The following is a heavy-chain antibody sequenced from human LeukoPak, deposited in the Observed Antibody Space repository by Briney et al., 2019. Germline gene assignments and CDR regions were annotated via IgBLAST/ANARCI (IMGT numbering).Heavy chain of an antibody. CDR3: ARGSTGWPYYLDY. V-gene: IGHV3-23*01. J-gene: IGHJ4*02. D-gene: IGHD6-19*01. CDR2: IDESGGST. Sequence: PGGSLRLSCTASGFTFGDYAMSWVRQAPGKGLEWVSSIDESGGSTYYADSVKGQFTISRDNSQSSLYLEMNSLRAEDTAVYYCARGSTGWPYYLDYWGQGTLVTVSS. CDR1: GFTFGDYA.